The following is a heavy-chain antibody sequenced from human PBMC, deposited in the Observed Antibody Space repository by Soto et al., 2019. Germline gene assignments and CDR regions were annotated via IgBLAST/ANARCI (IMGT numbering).Heavy chain of an antibody. CDR3: ARVYGGGSDFDY. J-gene: IGHJ4*02. D-gene: IGHD3-10*01. CDR2: IYYSGST. V-gene: IGHV4-31*03. Sequence: SETLSLTCTVSGGSISSGGYYWSWIRQHPGKGLEWIGYIYYSGSTYYNPSLKSRVTVSVDTSKNQFSLKLSSVTAADTAVYYCARVYGGGSDFDYWGQGTLVTVSS. CDR1: GGSISSGGYY.